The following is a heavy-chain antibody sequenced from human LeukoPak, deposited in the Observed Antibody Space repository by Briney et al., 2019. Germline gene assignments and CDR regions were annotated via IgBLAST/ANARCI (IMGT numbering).Heavy chain of an antibody. Sequence: GRSLRLSCAASGFTVSINYMSWVRQAPGKGLEWVSVIYSGGSTYYADSVKGRFTISRDNSKNTLYLQMNSLRAEDTAVYYCARVVTTMNSDWFDPWGQGTLVTVSS. J-gene: IGHJ5*02. CDR1: GFTVSINY. CDR3: ARVVTTMNSDWFDP. D-gene: IGHD2-21*02. V-gene: IGHV3-53*01. CDR2: IYSGGST.